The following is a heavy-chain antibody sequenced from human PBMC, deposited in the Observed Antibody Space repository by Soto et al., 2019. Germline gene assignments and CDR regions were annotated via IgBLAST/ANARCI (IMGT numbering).Heavy chain of an antibody. V-gene: IGHV1-58*01. Sequence: SVKVSCKASVFTFTSSAVQWVRQARGQRLEWIGWIVVSSGNTNYAQKFQERVTITRDMSTSTAYMELSSLRSEDTAVYYCAAVSLGYCSSTSCYINYYYYGMDVWGQGPTVTVSS. CDR2: IVVSSGNT. CDR3: AAVSLGYCSSTSCYINYYYYGMDV. J-gene: IGHJ6*02. D-gene: IGHD2-2*02. CDR1: VFTFTSSA.